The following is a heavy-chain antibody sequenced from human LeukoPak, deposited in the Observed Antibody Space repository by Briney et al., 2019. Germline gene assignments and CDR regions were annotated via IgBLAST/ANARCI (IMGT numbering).Heavy chain of an antibody. D-gene: IGHD1-26*01. J-gene: IGHJ4*02. CDR2: IYYSGST. CDR1: GGSISSYY. Sequence: PSETLSLTCTVFGGSISSYYWSWIRQPPGKGLEWIGYIYYSGSTKYNPSLKSRVAISVDTSKNQFSLKLSSVTAADTPVYYCARHLPKWGWDYWGQGTLVTVPS. V-gene: IGHV4-59*08. CDR3: ARHLPKWGWDY.